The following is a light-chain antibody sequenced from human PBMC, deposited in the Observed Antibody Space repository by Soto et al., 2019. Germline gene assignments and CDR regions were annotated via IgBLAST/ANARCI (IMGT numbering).Light chain of an antibody. CDR3: QQYNNWPIT. CDR1: QSVSNN. V-gene: IGKV3-15*01. CDR2: GVS. J-gene: IGKJ5*01. Sequence: EIVITQSPATLSVSPGERATLSCRASQSVSNNFAWYQQKPGQVPRLLIYGVSTRATGIPARFSGSGSGTEFTLTISSLQSEDFAVYYCQQYNNWPITFGQGTRLEIK.